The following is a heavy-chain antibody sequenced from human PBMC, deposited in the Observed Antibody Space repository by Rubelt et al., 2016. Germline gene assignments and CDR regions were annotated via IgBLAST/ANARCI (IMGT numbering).Heavy chain of an antibody. CDR3: ARVSNGDYVYFGL. V-gene: IGHV4-34*01. J-gene: IGHJ2*01. Sequence: QVQLQQWGAGLLKPSETLSLTCGVYGGSFSGYFWSWIRQSPGTGLEWIGEITHSGSTTYNPSLTSRVTIAFDTSKDQFSLKVTSVTTADTAIYYCARVSNGDYVYFGLWGRGTLVTVSP. D-gene: IGHD4-17*01. CDR1: GGSFSGYF. CDR2: ITHSGST.